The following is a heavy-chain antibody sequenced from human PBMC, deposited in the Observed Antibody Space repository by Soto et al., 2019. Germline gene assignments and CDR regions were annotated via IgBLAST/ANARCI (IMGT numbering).Heavy chain of an antibody. CDR3: ARVADYGDYWFDP. J-gene: IGHJ5*02. V-gene: IGHV1-46*01. Sequence: ASVKVSCKASGYTFTSYYMHWVRQAPGQGLEWMGIINPSGGSTSYAQKFQGRVTMTRDTSISTAYMELSRLRSDDTAVYYCARVADYGDYWFDPWGQGTLVTVSS. CDR1: GYTFTSYY. CDR2: INPSGGST. D-gene: IGHD4-17*01.